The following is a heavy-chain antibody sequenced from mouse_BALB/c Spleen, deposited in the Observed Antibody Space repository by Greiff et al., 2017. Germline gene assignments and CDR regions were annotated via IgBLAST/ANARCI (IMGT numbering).Heavy chain of an antibody. V-gene: IGHV2-9*02. CDR1: GFSLTSYG. Sequence: VHLVESGPGLVAPSQSLSITCTVSGFSLTSYGVHWVRQPPGKGLEWLGVIWAGGSTNYNSALMSRLSISKDNSKSQVFLKMNSLQTDDTAMYSSVTDPHTGDLLRRYSCFYVWGAGRTGTVSS. CDR3: VTDPHTGDLLRRYSCFYV. J-gene: IGHJ1*01. D-gene: IGHD1-2*01. CDR2: IWAGGST.